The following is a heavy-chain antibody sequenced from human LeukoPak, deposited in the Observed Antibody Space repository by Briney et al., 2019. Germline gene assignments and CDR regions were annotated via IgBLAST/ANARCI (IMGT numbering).Heavy chain of an antibody. D-gene: IGHD2-2*01. V-gene: IGHV1-2*02. J-gene: IGHJ4*02. CDR3: ARDIVVVPAAYDFDY. CDR2: INPNSGGT. Sequence: ASVKVSCKASGYTFTGYYMHWVRQAPGQGLEWMGWINPNSGGTNYVQKFQGRVTMTRDTSISTAYMELSRLRSDGTAVYYCARDIVVVPAAYDFDYWGQGTLVTVSS. CDR1: GYTFTGYY.